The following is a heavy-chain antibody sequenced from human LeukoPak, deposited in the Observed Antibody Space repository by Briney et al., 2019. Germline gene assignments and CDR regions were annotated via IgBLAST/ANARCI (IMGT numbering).Heavy chain of an antibody. CDR2: INSSEGT. CDR3: GRGYFDHFNAFDL. Sequence: SDTLSLTCTVSGCTFSGYGWSWIRQPPGQELDWIGCINSSEGTKYNPPLKTRITISVNTSKNKFSLKLRSVTAADTAVYYCGRGYFDHFNAFDLWGQGTMVTVSS. D-gene: IGHD3-9*01. CDR1: GCTFSGYG. J-gene: IGHJ3*01. V-gene: IGHV4-59*13.